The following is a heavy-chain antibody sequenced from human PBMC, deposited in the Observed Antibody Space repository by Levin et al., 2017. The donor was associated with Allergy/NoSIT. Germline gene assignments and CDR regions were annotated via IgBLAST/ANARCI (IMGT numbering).Heavy chain of an antibody. CDR3: ARGYCSGGSCYSTSDY. J-gene: IGHJ4*02. CDR1: GFTFSSYS. V-gene: IGHV3-48*02. D-gene: IGHD2-15*01. Sequence: GESLKISCAASGFTFSSYSMNWVRQAPGKGLEWVSYISSSSSTIYYADSVKGRFTISRDNAKNSLYLQMNSLRDEDTAVYYCARGYCSGGSCYSTSDYWGQGTLVTVSS. CDR2: ISSSSSTI.